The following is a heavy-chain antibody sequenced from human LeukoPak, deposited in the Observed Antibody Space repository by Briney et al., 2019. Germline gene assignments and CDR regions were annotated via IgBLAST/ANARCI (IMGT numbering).Heavy chain of an antibody. Sequence: SVKVSCKASGGTFSSYAISWVRQAPGQGLEWMGGIIPIFGTANYAQKFQGRVTITADESTSTAYMELSSLRSEDTAVYYCAREGGSYYGTKAFDIWGQGTMVTVSS. D-gene: IGHD1-26*01. CDR1: GGTFSSYA. CDR3: AREGGSYYGTKAFDI. J-gene: IGHJ3*02. V-gene: IGHV1-69*13. CDR2: IIPIFGTA.